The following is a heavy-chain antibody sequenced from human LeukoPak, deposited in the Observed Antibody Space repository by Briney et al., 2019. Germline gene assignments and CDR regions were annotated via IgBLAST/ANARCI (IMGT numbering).Heavy chain of an antibody. J-gene: IGHJ5*02. V-gene: IGHV4-59*01. CDR2: IYYSGST. CDR1: GGSISSYY. Sequence: PSETLSLTCTVSGGSISSYYWSWIRQPPGKGLEWIGYIYYSGSTNYNPSLKSRVTISVDTSKNQFSLKLSSVTAADTAVYYCARSRITIFGVAPCWFDPWGQGTLVTVPS. CDR3: ARSRITIFGVAPCWFDP. D-gene: IGHD3-3*01.